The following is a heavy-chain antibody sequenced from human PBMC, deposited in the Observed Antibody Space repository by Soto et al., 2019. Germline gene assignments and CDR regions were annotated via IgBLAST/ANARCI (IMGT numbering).Heavy chain of an antibody. CDR3: ARDGVVRCPDY. V-gene: IGHV3-7*03. J-gene: IGHJ4*02. CDR1: GFTFSSYW. Sequence: VGSLRLSCAASGFTFSSYWMSWVRQAPGKGLEWVANIKQDGSEKYYVDSVKGRFTISRDNAKNSLYLQMNSLRAEDTAVYYCARDGVVRCPDYWGQGTLVTVSS. CDR2: IKQDGSEK. D-gene: IGHD4-17*01.